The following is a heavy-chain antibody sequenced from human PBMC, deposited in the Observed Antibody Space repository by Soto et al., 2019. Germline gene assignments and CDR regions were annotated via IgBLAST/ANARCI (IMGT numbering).Heavy chain of an antibody. D-gene: IGHD6-6*01. CDR3: ARDRRRVRRPYFLAVRHPPNCMHV. Sequence: SATLPLTDASSGGNVATNSAACNRIRASPSRGLDWLGRTYYRSKWYNDYAVAVKSRITINPDTSKNQFSLQLNSVTPEDTAVYYCARDRRRVRRPYFLAVRHPPNCMHVWGPGTFGTVS. CDR2: TYYRSKWYN. V-gene: IGHV6-1*01. J-gene: IGHJ6*02. CDR1: GGNVATNSAA.